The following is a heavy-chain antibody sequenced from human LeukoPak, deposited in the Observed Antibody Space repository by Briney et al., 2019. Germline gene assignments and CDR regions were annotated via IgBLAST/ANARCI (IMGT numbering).Heavy chain of an antibody. CDR1: GGSMSSYY. CDR2: IYYSGST. V-gene: IGHV4-59*01. CDR3: ARGGSSGRFDY. J-gene: IGHJ4*02. Sequence: SETLSLTCTVSGGSMSSYYWSWIRQPPGKGLEWIGYIYYSGSTNYNPSLKSRATISLDTSKNQFSLKLSSVTAADTAVYYCARGGSSGRFDYWGQGTLVTVSS.